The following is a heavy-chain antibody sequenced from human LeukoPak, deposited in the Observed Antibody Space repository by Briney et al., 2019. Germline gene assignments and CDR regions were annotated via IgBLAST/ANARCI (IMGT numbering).Heavy chain of an antibody. CDR2: ISDSGDST. CDR3: AKDARRSSGWYFFDH. CDR1: GFAFSSQA. J-gene: IGHJ4*02. Sequence: GGSLRLSCAASGFAFSSQAMGWVRQAPGKGLEWVSVISDSGDSTYYADSVKGRFTISRDNSKNTLYLQMISLRAEDTAVYYCAKDARRSSGWYFFDHWGQGALVAVSS. D-gene: IGHD6-19*01. V-gene: IGHV3-23*01.